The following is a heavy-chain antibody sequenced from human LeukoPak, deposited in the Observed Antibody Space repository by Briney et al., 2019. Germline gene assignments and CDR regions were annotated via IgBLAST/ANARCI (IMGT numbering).Heavy chain of an antibody. J-gene: IGHJ2*01. D-gene: IGHD4-17*01. V-gene: IGHV1-46*01. Sequence: ASVKVSCKASGYTFTSYYMHWVRQAPGQGLEWMGIINPSGGSTSYAQKFQGRVTMTRDTPTSTVYMELSSLRSEDTAVYYCARVVSTPDDYGDYGYFDLWGRGTLVTVSS. CDR2: INPSGGST. CDR3: ARVVSTPDDYGDYGYFDL. CDR1: GYTFTSYY.